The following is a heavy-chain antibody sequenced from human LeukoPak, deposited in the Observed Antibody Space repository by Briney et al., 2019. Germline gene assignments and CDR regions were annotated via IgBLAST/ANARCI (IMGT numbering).Heavy chain of an antibody. CDR2: IYYSGST. J-gene: IGHJ4*02. CDR1: GGSISSGDYY. CDR3: AREGYDSSYY. V-gene: IGHV4-31*03. D-gene: IGHD3-22*01. Sequence: SETLSLTCTVSGGSISSGDYYWSWIHQHPGKGLEWIGNIYYSGSTYYNPSLKSRVTISVDTSKSQFSLKLSSVTAADTAVYYCAREGYDSSYYWGQGTLVTVSS.